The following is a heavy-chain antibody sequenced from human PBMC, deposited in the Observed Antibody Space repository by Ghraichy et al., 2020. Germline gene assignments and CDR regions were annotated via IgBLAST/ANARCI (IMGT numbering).Heavy chain of an antibody. J-gene: IGHJ4*02. V-gene: IGHV4/OR15-8*03. D-gene: IGHD6-19*01. CDR1: GDSISTNW. CDR3: ARHVAVSGTRGFDY. Sequence: SQTLSLTCVVSGDSISTNWWSWVRQPPGKGLEWIGEIYHTGSRHYNPSLQSRLTISIDKAKDLLSLLLDSVTAADTAVYYCARHVAVSGTRGFDYWGQGTLVTVS. CDR2: IYHTGSR.